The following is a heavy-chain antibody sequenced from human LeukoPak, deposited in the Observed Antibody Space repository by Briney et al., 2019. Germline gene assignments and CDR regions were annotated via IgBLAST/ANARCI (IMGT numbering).Heavy chain of an antibody. Sequence: PSETLSLTCAVYGGSFSGYYWSWIRQPPGKGLEWIGEINHSGSTNYNPSLKSRVTISVDTSKNQFSLKLSSVTAADTAVYYCARRANSSSWSPEFDYWGQGTLVTVSS. V-gene: IGHV4-34*01. D-gene: IGHD6-13*01. CDR1: GGSFSGYY. CDR2: INHSGST. CDR3: ARRANSSSWSPEFDY. J-gene: IGHJ4*02.